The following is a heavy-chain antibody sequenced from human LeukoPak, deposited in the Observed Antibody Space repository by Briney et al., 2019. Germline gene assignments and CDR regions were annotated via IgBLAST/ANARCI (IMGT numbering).Heavy chain of an antibody. V-gene: IGHV4-30-4*01. Sequence: SETLSLTCTVSGGSISSGDYYWSWIRQPPGKGLEWIGYIYYSGGTYYNPSLKSRVTISVDTSKNQFSLKLSSVTAADTAVYYCARGAMGSGSYYTTYNFDYWGQGTLVTVSS. CDR2: IYYSGGT. CDR3: ARGAMGSGSYYTTYNFDY. CDR1: GGSISSGDYY. D-gene: IGHD3-10*01. J-gene: IGHJ4*02.